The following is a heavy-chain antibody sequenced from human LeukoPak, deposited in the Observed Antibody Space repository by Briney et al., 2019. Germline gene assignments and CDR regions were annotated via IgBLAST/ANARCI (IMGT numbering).Heavy chain of an antibody. Sequence: SETLSLTCTVSGGSISTSNYYWGWIRQPPGKGLEWIGNIFYSGSTYYNPSLKSRVTISVDTSKNQFSLKVSSVTAADTAIYYCARQFGVPAAIIDHWGQGTLVIVSS. CDR2: IFYSGST. D-gene: IGHD2-2*01. V-gene: IGHV4-39*01. J-gene: IGHJ4*02. CDR1: GGSISTSNYY. CDR3: ARQFGVPAAIIDH.